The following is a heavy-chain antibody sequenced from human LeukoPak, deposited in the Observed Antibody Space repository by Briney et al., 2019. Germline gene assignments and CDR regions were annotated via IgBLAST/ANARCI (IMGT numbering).Heavy chain of an antibody. CDR3: AKVGPIAEYYYYMDV. CDR1: GFTFDDYA. V-gene: IGHV3-9*01. CDR2: ISWNSGSI. D-gene: IGHD6-13*01. Sequence: GRSLRLSCAASGFTFDDYAMHWVRQAPGKGLEWVSGISWNSGSIGYADSVKGRFTISRDNAKNSLYLQMNSLRAEDTALYYCAKVGPIAEYYYYMDVWGKGTTVNVSS. J-gene: IGHJ6*03.